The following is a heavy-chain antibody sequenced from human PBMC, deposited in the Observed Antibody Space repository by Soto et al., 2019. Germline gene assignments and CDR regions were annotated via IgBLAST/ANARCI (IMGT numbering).Heavy chain of an antibody. J-gene: IGHJ6*02. V-gene: IGHV3-66*01. D-gene: IGHD4-17*01. Sequence: EVQLVESGGGLVQPGGSLRLSCAASGFTVSSNYMSWVRQAPGKGLEWVSVIYSGGSTYYGDSVKGRSTISRDNSKNALYLQMNSLRAEDTAVYYCARDLQNRDYGYYYYGMDVWGQGTTVTVSS. CDR3: ARDLQNRDYGYYYYGMDV. CDR2: IYSGGST. CDR1: GFTVSSNY.